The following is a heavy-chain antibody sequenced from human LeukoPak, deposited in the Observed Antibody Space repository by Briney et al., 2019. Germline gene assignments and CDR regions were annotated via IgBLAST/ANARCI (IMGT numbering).Heavy chain of an antibody. CDR3: ARGQQITGTTLDYYSYMDV. J-gene: IGHJ6*03. D-gene: IGHD1-20*01. CDR1: GFTFSSYG. CDR2: ISGSGGST. Sequence: PGGSLRLSCAASGFTFSSYGMSWVRQAPGKGLEWVSAISGSGGSTYYADSVKGRFTISRDNSKNTLYLQVNSLRAEDTAVYYCARGQQITGTTLDYYSYMDVWGKGTSVTVSS. V-gene: IGHV3-23*01.